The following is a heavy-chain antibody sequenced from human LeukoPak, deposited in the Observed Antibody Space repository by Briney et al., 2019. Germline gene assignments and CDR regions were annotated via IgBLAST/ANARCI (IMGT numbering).Heavy chain of an antibody. CDR1: GGSISNGSYY. Sequence: SETLSLTCTVSGGSISNGSYYRSWIRQPAGKGLEWIGRIYASGSTNYNPSLKSRVTISVDTSKNQFSLKLNSVTAADTAVYYCARGSNQWLPFLDYWGQGIVVTVSS. V-gene: IGHV4-61*02. CDR2: IYASGST. J-gene: IGHJ4*02. D-gene: IGHD6-19*01. CDR3: ARGSNQWLPFLDY.